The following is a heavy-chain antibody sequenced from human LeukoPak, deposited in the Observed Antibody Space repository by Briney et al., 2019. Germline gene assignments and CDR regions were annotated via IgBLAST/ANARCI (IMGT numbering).Heavy chain of an antibody. Sequence: GGSLRLSCAASGFTFTTYGFHWVRQAPGKGLEWVAVIWFDGSKEYYGDSVKGRFTISRDNSQNTLSLQMNSLRVEDTAVYYCARDGSGVVGGRNYHSAMDVWGHGTTVTVSS. CDR1: GFTFTTYG. CDR3: ARDGSGVVGGRNYHSAMDV. CDR2: IWFDGSKE. V-gene: IGHV3-33*01. J-gene: IGHJ6*02. D-gene: IGHD1-26*01.